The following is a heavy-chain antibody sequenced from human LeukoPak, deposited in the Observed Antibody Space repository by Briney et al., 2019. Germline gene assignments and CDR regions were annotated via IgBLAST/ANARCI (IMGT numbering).Heavy chain of an antibody. Sequence: ARSLRLSCAADAFTFSSYGTHWVRQAPGKGLDWDAVIWYDGSNKYYADSVKGRFTISSDNSKNTLYLQMNSLRAEDTAVYYCATDLGSSSLCYFDYCGQGALGTVSS. CDR3: ATDLGSSSLCYFDY. CDR2: IWYDGSNK. CDR1: AFTFSSYG. D-gene: IGHD6-13*01. J-gene: IGHJ4*02. V-gene: IGHV3-33*01.